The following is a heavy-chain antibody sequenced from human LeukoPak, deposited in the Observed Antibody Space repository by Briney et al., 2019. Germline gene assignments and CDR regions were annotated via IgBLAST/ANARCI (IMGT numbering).Heavy chain of an antibody. CDR3: ARQYSSWDPFGY. CDR1: GYSISSGYY. CDR2: IYHSGST. V-gene: IGHV4-38-2*02. Sequence: SETLSLTCTVSGYSISSGYYWGWIRQPPGKGLEWIGSIYHSGSTYYNPSLKSRVTISVDTSKNQFSLKLSSVTAADTAVYYCARQYSSWDPFGYWGQGTLVTVSS. J-gene: IGHJ4*02. D-gene: IGHD6-13*01.